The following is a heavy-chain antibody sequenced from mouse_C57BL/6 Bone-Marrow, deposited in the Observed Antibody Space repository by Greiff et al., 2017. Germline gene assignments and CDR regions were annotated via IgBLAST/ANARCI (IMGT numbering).Heavy chain of an antibody. J-gene: IGHJ4*01. CDR1: GYSFTGYF. V-gene: IGHV1-20*01. Sequence: EVKLMESGPELVKPGDSVKISCKASGYSFTGYFMNWVMQSHGKSLEWIGRINPYNGDTFYNQKFKGKATLTVDKSSSTAHMGLRSLTSEDSAVYYCARYLYAMDYWGQGTSVTVSS. CDR3: ARYLYAMDY. D-gene: IGHD5-1*01. CDR2: INPYNGDT.